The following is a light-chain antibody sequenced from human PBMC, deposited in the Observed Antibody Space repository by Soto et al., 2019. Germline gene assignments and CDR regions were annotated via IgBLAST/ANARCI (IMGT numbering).Light chain of an antibody. J-gene: IGKJ5*01. CDR2: DAS. CDR3: QQRTTGPQIT. V-gene: IGKV3-11*01. Sequence: EIVLTQSPATLSLSPGERATLSCRASQSVSSYLAWYQQKPGQAPRLLIYDASNRATGIPARFSGSGSGTDFTLTNSSLEPEDFAVYYCQQRTTGPQITFGQGTRLEIK. CDR1: QSVSSY.